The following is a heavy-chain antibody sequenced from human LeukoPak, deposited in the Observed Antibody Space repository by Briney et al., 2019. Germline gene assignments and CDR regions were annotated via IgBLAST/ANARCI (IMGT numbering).Heavy chain of an antibody. Sequence: GGSLRLSCAASGFTLSTYVMSWVRQTPGKGLEWVAATSSSDAGTYHADSVRGRFTISRDNSKNTLYLQMNSLRAEDTAVYYCAKDLLRWAFDYWGQGTLVTVSS. CDR3: AKDLLRWAFDY. CDR2: TSSSDAGT. CDR1: GFTLSTYV. J-gene: IGHJ4*02. D-gene: IGHD2-15*01. V-gene: IGHV3-23*01.